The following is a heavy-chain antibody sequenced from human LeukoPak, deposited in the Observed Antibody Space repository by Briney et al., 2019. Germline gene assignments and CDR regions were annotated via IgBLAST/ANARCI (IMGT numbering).Heavy chain of an antibody. CDR3: ARVGARGVISYGMDV. J-gene: IGHJ6*02. V-gene: IGHV3-21*01. CDR1: GFTFNTYS. Sequence: GGSLRLSCAASGFTFNTYSMNWVRQAPGKGLEWVSSISGSSSYIYYADSVKGRFTISRDNAKNSLYLQMNSLRAEDTAVYYCARVGARGVISYGMDVWGQGTTVTVSS. D-gene: IGHD3-10*01. CDR2: ISGSSSYI.